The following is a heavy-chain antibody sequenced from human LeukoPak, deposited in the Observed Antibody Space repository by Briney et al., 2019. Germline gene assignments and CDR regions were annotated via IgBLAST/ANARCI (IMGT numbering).Heavy chain of an antibody. CDR2: INPNSGGT. V-gene: IGHV1-2*02. J-gene: IGHJ6*02. Sequence: ASVKVSCKASGYTFNGHYMHWVRQAPGQGLEWMGWINPNSGGTNFAQKFQGRVILTRDTSISAAYMELSRLTSDDTAVYYCARDQLLERRPNYYYVMDVWGQGTTVTVSS. CDR3: ARDQLLERRPNYYYVMDV. D-gene: IGHD1-1*01. CDR1: GYTFNGHY.